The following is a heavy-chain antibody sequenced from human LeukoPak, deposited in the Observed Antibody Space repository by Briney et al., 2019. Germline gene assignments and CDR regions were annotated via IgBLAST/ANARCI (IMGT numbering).Heavy chain of an antibody. V-gene: IGHV3-23*01. CDR3: AKSRGSGTGSYFDY. CDR1: GFTFSSYA. D-gene: IGHD2-15*01. Sequence: TGRSLRLSCAASGFTFSSYAMSWVRQAPGKGLEWVSGISASGGTTYYADSVKGRFTISRDNSKNTLYLQMNSLRAEDTAVYYCAKSRGSGTGSYFDYWGQGTLVTVSS. CDR2: ISASGGTT. J-gene: IGHJ4*02.